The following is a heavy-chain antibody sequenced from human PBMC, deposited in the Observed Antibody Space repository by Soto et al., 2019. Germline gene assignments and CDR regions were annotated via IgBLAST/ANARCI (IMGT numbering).Heavy chain of an antibody. CDR2: ISGYSGHT. J-gene: IGHJ4*02. CDR1: GYTFSSYG. V-gene: IGHV1-18*01. Sequence: QVQLVQSGAEVKKPGASVKVSCKASGYTFSSYGISWVRQAPGQGLEWMGWISGYSGHTYYAQKFQGRVTMTTDTTTNTFXMELRSLRSDDTAVYYCAREWDNKSEHSSGWYDDFWGQGTLVTVSS. CDR3: AREWDNKSEHSSGWYDDF. D-gene: IGHD6-19*01.